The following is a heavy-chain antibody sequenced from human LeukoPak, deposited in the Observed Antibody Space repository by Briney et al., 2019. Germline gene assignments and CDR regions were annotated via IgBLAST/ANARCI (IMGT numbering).Heavy chain of an antibody. CDR2: INPNSGGT. Sequence: ASVKVSCEASVYTFTGYYMHWVRQAPGQGLEWMGWINPNSGGTNYAQKFQGRVTMTRDTSISTAYMELSRLRSDDTAVYYCARTDTMVRGVITTFDPWGQGTLVTVSS. CDR3: ARTDTMVRGVITTFDP. J-gene: IGHJ5*02. V-gene: IGHV1-2*02. D-gene: IGHD3-10*01. CDR1: VYTFTGYY.